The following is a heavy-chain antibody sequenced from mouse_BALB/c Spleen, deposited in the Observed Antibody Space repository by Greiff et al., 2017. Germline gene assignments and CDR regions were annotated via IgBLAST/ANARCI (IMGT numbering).Heavy chain of an antibody. D-gene: IGHD2-1*01. J-gene: IGHJ4*01. CDR1: GFTFSSYA. Sequence: EVKLMESGGGLVKPGGSLKLSYAASGFTFSSYAMSWVRQTPEKRLEWVASISSGGSTYYPDSVKGRFTISRDNARNILYLQMSSLRSEDTAMYYCARGGGGVLLPYAMDYWGQGTSVTVSS. V-gene: IGHV5-6-5*01. CDR2: ISSGGST. CDR3: ARGGGGVLLPYAMDY.